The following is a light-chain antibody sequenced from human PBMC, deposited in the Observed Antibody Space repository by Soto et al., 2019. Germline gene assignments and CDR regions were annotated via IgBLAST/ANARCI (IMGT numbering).Light chain of an antibody. J-gene: IGKJ4*01. CDR2: AAS. V-gene: IGKV1-27*01. CDR1: QGISNY. CDR3: QKYNSASALT. Sequence: DIQMTQSPSSLSASVGDRVTITCRASQGISNYLAWYQQKPGKVPKLLIYAASTLQSGVPSRFSGSGSGTDFTLTISSPQPEDVATYYCQKYNSASALTFGGGTKVEIK.